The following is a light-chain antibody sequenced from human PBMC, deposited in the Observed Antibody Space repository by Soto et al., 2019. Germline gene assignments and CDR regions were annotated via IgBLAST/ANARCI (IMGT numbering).Light chain of an antibody. V-gene: IGLV2-8*01. CDR2: EVS. J-gene: IGLJ2*01. Sequence: QSALTQPPSASGSPGQSVTISCTGTSSDVGDYDYVSWYQQHPGKAPKLMIYEVSKRPSGVPDRFSGSKSGNTASLTVSVLQTEDEADYYCSSYGGFNNVLFGGGTKLTVL. CDR3: SSYGGFNNVL. CDR1: SSDVGDYDY.